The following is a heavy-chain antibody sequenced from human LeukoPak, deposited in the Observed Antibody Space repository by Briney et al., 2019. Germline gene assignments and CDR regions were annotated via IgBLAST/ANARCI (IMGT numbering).Heavy chain of an antibody. D-gene: IGHD6-6*01. J-gene: IGHJ4*02. CDR3: ARHTKYSSPSRVFDS. CDR1: GYSFPSYW. V-gene: IGHV5-51*01. CDR2: IYPGDSDI. Sequence: GESLKISCQGSGYSFPSYWIGWVRQMPGKGLEWMGIIYPGDSDIRYSPSFQGQVTISADKSISTAYLQWTSLKASDTAMYYCARHTKYSSPSRVFDSWGQGTLVTVSS.